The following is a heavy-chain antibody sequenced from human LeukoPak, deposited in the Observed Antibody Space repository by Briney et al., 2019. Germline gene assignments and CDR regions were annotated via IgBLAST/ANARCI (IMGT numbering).Heavy chain of an antibody. CDR2: IKEDGSAT. J-gene: IGHJ4*02. Sequence: GGSLRLSCAASGFTFSTYWMTWVRQAPGKGPEWVANIKEDGSATYYVDSVKGRFTISRDNAKNSLYLQMRSLRAEDTAVYYCAKIMTTVTTSDYWGQGTLVTVSS. CDR3: AKIMTTVTTSDY. D-gene: IGHD4-17*01. CDR1: GFTFSTYW. V-gene: IGHV3-7*02.